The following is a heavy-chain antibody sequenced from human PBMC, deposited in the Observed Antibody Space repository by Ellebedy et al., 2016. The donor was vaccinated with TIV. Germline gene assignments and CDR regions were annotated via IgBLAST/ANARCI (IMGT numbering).Heavy chain of an antibody. V-gene: IGHV1-18*04. CDR2: ISAYNGNT. Sequence: ASVKVSCXASGYTFTSYGISWVRQAPGQGLEWMGWISAYNGNTNYAQKLQGRVTMTTDTSTSTAYMELRSLRSDDTAVYYCARDDAYCGGDCYPREDAFDIWGQGTMVTVSS. CDR1: GYTFTSYG. D-gene: IGHD2-21*02. CDR3: ARDDAYCGGDCYPREDAFDI. J-gene: IGHJ3*02.